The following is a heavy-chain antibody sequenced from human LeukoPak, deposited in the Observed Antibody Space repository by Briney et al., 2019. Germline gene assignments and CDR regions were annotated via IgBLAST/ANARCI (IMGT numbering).Heavy chain of an antibody. V-gene: IGHV1-2*04. CDR1: GYTFTGYY. CDR3: ARGSLTGYYFGWFDP. CDR2: INPNSGGT. D-gene: IGHD3-9*01. Sequence: ASVKVSCKASGYTFTGYYMHWVRQAPGQGLERMGWINPNSGGTNYAQKFQGWVTMTRDTSISTAYMELSRLRSDDTAVYYCARGSLTGYYFGWFDPWGQGTLVTVSS. J-gene: IGHJ5*02.